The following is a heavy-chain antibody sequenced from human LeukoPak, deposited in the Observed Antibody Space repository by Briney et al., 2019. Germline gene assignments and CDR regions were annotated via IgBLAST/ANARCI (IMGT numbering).Heavy chain of an antibody. CDR2: ISGTGGST. Sequence: RRSLRLSCAASGFTLSSYAMSWVRQAPGKGLEWVSAISGTGGSTYYADSVKGRFTISRDNSKTTLYLQMNSLRAEDTAVYYCANERGAFDIWGQGTMVTVSS. CDR1: GFTLSSYA. J-gene: IGHJ3*02. D-gene: IGHD3-10*01. V-gene: IGHV3-23*01. CDR3: ANERGAFDI.